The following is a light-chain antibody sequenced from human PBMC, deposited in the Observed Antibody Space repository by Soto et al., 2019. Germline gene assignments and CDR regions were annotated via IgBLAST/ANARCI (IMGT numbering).Light chain of an antibody. Sequence: DLQMTQSPSSLSASVGDRVTITCRASLSISSDLTWYQQKPGTAPKVLIFGASSVQSGVPSRFSDSGSGTDFTLTISSLQPEDSATYCCRQSYTSSRTFGYGTKLESK. CDR3: RQSYTSSRT. CDR1: LSISSD. V-gene: IGKV1-39*01. CDR2: GAS. J-gene: IGKJ2*01.